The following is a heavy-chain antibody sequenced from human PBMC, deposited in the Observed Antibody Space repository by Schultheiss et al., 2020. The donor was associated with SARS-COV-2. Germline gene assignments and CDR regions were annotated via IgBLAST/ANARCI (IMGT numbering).Heavy chain of an antibody. CDR2: INHSGST. D-gene: IGHD3-22*01. CDR1: GGSISSSSYY. V-gene: IGHV4-39*07. Sequence: SETLSLTCTVSGGSISSSSYYWGWIRQPPGKGLEWIGEINHSGSTNYNPSLKSRVTISVDTSKNQFSLKLSSVTAADTAVYYCASGSRYYYYAFDIWGQGKMVTVSS. CDR3: ASGSRYYYYAFDI. J-gene: IGHJ3*02.